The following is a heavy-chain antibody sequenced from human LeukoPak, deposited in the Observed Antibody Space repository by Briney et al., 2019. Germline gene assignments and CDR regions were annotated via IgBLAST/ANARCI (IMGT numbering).Heavy chain of an antibody. D-gene: IGHD6-6*01. V-gene: IGHV1-8*01. CDR3: ARIAARPDPNYYYYLDV. CDR1: GYTFTSYD. CDR2: MKPNSGNT. Sequence: GASVKVSCKASGYTFTSYDIKWVRQAAGQGGEGMGWMKPNSGNTVYAQKFQGRVTVTRNTSITTPYMEPTSLRSEDTAVYYCARIAARPDPNYYYYLDVWGKATTVTVSS. J-gene: IGHJ6*03.